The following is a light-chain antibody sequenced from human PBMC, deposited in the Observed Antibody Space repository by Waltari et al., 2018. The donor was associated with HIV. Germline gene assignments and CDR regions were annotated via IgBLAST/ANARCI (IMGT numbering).Light chain of an antibody. Sequence: QSALTQPASVSGSPGQSITISCTGTSSDVGGYNYGSWYQRQPGKAPKLMIYDVNNRPSGVSNRFSGSKSGNTASLTISGLQAEDEADYYCSSYTSSSTRVFGGGTKVTVL. CDR2: DVN. CDR1: SSDVGGYNY. CDR3: SSYTSSSTRV. V-gene: IGLV2-14*03. J-gene: IGLJ3*02.